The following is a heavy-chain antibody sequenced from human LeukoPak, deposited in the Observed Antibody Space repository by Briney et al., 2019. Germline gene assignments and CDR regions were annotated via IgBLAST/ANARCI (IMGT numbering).Heavy chain of an antibody. Sequence: SVKVSCKASGGTFSRYGISWVRQAPGQGLEWMGGIIPLFGTPNYAQKFQGRVTITADESTSTAYMELSSLRSEDTAVYYCARAYSSGWYTRYYYYGMDVWGQGTTVTVSS. V-gene: IGHV1-69*13. J-gene: IGHJ6*02. CDR3: ARAYSSGWYTRYYYYGMDV. CDR2: IIPLFGTP. D-gene: IGHD6-19*01. CDR1: GGTFSRYG.